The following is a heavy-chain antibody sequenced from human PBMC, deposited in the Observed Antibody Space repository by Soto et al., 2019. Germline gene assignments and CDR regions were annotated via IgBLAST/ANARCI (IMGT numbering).Heavy chain of an antibody. J-gene: IGHJ4*02. V-gene: IGHV5-51*01. CDR3: ARNGAYSRSEF. Sequence: GESLKVSFKGSGYSFSNSWISWVRQMPGKGLEWMGIIYHGDSETRYSPSFLGQVNISADKSINTADLQWSSLKDSDTAMYYCARNGAYSRSEFWGQGKLVAVSS. CDR1: GYSFSNSW. D-gene: IGHD2-8*01. CDR2: IYHGDSET.